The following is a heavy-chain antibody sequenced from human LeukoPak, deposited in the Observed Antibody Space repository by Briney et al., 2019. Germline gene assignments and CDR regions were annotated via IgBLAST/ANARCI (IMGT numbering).Heavy chain of an antibody. CDR2: ISYDGSNK. Sequence: SGRSLRLSCAASGFTFSSYGMHWVRQAPGKGLEWVAVISYDGSNKYYADSVKGRFTISRDNSKNTLYLQMNSLRAEDTAVYYCAKDHSGCGDYFDYWGQGTLVTVSS. CDR3: AKDHSGCGDYFDY. CDR1: GFTFSSYG. D-gene: IGHD2-15*01. V-gene: IGHV3-30*18. J-gene: IGHJ4*02.